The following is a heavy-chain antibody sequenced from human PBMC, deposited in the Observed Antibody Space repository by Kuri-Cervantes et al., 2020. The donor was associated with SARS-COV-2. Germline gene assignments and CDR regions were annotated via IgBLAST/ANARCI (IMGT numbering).Heavy chain of an antibody. CDR3: ARQGGIVVVPAAL. J-gene: IGHJ4*02. D-gene: IGHD2-2*01. Sequence: SETLSLTCAVSGYSISSGYYWGWIRQPPGKGLEWIGSIYHSGSTYYNPSLKGRVTISVDTSKNQFSLKLSSVTAADTAVYYCARQGGIVVVPAALWGQGTLVTVSS. CDR2: IYHSGST. CDR1: GYSISSGYY. V-gene: IGHV4-38-2*01.